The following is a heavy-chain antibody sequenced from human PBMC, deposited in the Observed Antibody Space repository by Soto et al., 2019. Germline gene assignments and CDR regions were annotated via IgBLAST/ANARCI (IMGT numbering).Heavy chain of an antibody. V-gene: IGHV1-18*01. Sequence: ASVKVSCKASGYTFTSYGISWVRQAPGQGLEWMGWISAYNGNTNYAQKLQGRVTMTTDTSTSTAYMELRSLRSDDTAVYYCARGDISWPVAVHTGDYWGQGTLVTVSS. CDR2: ISAYNGNT. CDR3: ARGDISWPVAVHTGDY. J-gene: IGHJ4*02. CDR1: GYTFTSYG. D-gene: IGHD6-19*01.